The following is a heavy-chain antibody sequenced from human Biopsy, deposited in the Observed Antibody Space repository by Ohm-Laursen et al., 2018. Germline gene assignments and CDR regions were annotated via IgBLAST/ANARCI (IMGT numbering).Heavy chain of an antibody. V-gene: IGHV3-23*01. CDR1: GVTSSYYS. D-gene: IGHD2-21*01. J-gene: IGHJ4*02. CDR2: ISASGGDK. Sequence: SLRLSCAASGVTSSYYSMNWVRQAPEMGLEWVSGISASGGDKYYADSVKGRFTISRDNSKSTVYLQVSSLRPEDTARYYCAFCGPVCGWGQGTLVTVSS. CDR3: AFCGPVCG.